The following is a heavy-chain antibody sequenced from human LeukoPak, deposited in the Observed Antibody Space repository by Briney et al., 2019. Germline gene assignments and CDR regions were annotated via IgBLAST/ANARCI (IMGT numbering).Heavy chain of an antibody. CDR3: ARAIAVAGDFDY. CDR2: IYYSGST. Sequence: PSETLSLTCTVSGGSISSGGYYWSWIRQHPGKGLEWIGYIYYSGSTYYNPSLKSRVTISVDTSKNQFSLKLSSVTAADTAVYYCARAIAVAGDFDYRGQGTLVTVSS. V-gene: IGHV4-31*03. J-gene: IGHJ4*02. CDR1: GGSISSGGYY. D-gene: IGHD6-19*01.